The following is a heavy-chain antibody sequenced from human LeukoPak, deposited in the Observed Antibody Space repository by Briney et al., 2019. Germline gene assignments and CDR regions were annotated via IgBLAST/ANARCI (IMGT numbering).Heavy chain of an antibody. CDR2: INHSGST. J-gene: IGHJ4*01. V-gene: IGHV4-34*01. CDR1: TGSFSGYY. Sequence: SETLSLTCAVYTGSFSGYYWTWIRQPPGKGLEWIGEINHSGSTNCNPSLKSRITLSVDTSKNQFSLKVGPVTAADTAIYYCARNRADGSGTYYERNPLNFDSWGQGTLVTVSS. D-gene: IGHD3-10*01. CDR3: ARNRADGSGTYYERNPLNFDS.